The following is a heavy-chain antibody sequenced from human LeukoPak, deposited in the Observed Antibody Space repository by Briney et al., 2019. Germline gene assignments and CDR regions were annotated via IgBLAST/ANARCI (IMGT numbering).Heavy chain of an antibody. V-gene: IGHV3-48*02. J-gene: IGHJ4*02. Sequence: GGSLRLSCAASGFTFSNYNMNWVRQAPGKGLEWVSYISSFSSSIHYADSVKGRFTISRDNAKNSLYLQMNSLRDEDTAVYYCARSSRGWLDSWGQGTLVTVSS. CDR1: GFTFSNYN. CDR2: ISSFSSSI. CDR3: ARSSRGWLDS. D-gene: IGHD6-19*01.